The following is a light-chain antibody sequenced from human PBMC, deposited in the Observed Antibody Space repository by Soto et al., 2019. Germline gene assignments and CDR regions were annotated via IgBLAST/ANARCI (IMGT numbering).Light chain of an antibody. Sequence: QSALTQPASVSGSPGQSITISCTGTSSDVGAYNYVSWYQQHPGKAPKLMIYEVSNRPSGVSNRFSGSKSGNTASLTISGLQAEDEAAYHCSSYTTSSTYVFGTGTKVTVL. CDR2: EVS. CDR3: SSYTTSSTYV. J-gene: IGLJ1*01. V-gene: IGLV2-14*01. CDR1: SSDVGAYNY.